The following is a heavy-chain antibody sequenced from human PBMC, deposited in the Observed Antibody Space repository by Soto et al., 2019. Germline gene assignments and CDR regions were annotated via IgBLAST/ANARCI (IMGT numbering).Heavy chain of an antibody. CDR1: GFTVSSNY. CDR3: ASSLRFLEDDYYYGMDV. Sequence: GGSLRLSCAASGFTVSSNYMSWVRQAPGKGLEWVSVIYSGGSTYYADSVKGRFTISRDNSKNTLYLQMNSLRAEDTAVYYCASSLRFLEDDYYYGMDVWGQGTTVTVSS. D-gene: IGHD3-3*01. V-gene: IGHV3-53*01. CDR2: IYSGGST. J-gene: IGHJ6*02.